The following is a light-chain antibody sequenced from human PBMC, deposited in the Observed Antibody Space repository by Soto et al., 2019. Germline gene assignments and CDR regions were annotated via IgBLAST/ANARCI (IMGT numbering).Light chain of an antibody. CDR2: EVS. CDR1: SSDVGSYNL. Sequence: QSALTQPASVSGSPGQSITISCTGTSSDVGSYNLVSWYQQHPGKAPKLMIYEVSKRPSGVSNRFSGSKSGNTASLTISGLQAEDEADYYCCSYAGSSPHYVFGTGTKVTVL. CDR3: CSYAGSSPHYV. J-gene: IGLJ1*01. V-gene: IGLV2-23*02.